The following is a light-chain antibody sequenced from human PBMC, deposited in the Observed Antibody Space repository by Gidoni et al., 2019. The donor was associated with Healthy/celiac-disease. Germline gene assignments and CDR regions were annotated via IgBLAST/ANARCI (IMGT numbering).Light chain of an antibody. CDR2: GAS. CDR3: QQYNNCP. CDR1: QSVSSN. V-gene: IGKV3-15*01. Sequence: EIVMTQSPATLSVSPGERATLSCRASQSVSSNLAWYQQKPGQAPRLLIYGASTRATGIPARFSGSGSGTEFTLTISSLQSEDFAVYYCQQYNNCPIXQXTKLEIK. J-gene: IGKJ2*01.